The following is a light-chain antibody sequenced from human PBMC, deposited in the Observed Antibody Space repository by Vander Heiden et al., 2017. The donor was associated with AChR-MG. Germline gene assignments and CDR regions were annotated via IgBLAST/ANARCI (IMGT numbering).Light chain of an antibody. CDR1: SSDVGGYNY. V-gene: IGLV2-14*01. Sequence: QSALTQPASVSGSPGQSITISCTGTSSDVGGYNYVSWYQQHPGKAPKLMSYDVSKRPSGVSNRFSGSRSGNTASLTISGLQAEDEADYYCSSYTSSNTLLFGGGTKLTVL. CDR3: SSYTSSNTLL. J-gene: IGLJ3*02. CDR2: DVS.